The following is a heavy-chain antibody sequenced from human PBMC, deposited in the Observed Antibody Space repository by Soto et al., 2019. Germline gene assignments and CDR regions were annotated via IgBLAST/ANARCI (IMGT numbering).Heavy chain of an antibody. J-gene: IGHJ5*02. CDR1: GFTFSSYS. CDR2: ISSSSSYI. V-gene: IGHV3-21*01. CDR3: AREVVVPAAINWFDP. D-gene: IGHD2-2*01. Sequence: GGSLRLSCAASGFTFSSYSMNWVRQAPGKGLEWVSSISSSSSYIYYADSVKGRFTISRDNAKNSLYLQMNSLRAEDTAVYYCAREVVVPAAINWFDPWGQGTLVTVSS.